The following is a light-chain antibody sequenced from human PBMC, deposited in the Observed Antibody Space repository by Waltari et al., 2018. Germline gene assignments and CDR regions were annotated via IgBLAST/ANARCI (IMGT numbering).Light chain of an antibody. CDR1: NSNIGRKP. Sequence: QSALTQPPSASATPGQRATISCSGVNSNIGRKPVNWYQHLPGAAPKLLIYSDNQRPSGVPDRFSGSKSGTSASLAISGLRSEDEADYYGAEWDDDSLNGPHVVFGGGTRLTVL. CDR3: AEWDDDSLNGPHVV. V-gene: IGLV1-44*01. CDR2: SDN. J-gene: IGLJ2*01.